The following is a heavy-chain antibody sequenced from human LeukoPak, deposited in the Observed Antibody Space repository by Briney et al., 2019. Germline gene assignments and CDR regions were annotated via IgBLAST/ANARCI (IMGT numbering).Heavy chain of an antibody. J-gene: IGHJ4*02. CDR2: IYYSGST. CDR1: GGSIRSNNYY. CDR3: AVGATHFDY. D-gene: IGHD1-26*01. Sequence: SETLSLTCTVSGGSIRSNNYYWGWIRQPPGKGLEWIGSIYYSGSTYYNPSLKSRVTISVDTSKSQFSLKLSSVTAADTAVFYCAVGATHFDYWGQGTLVTVSS. V-gene: IGHV4-39*01.